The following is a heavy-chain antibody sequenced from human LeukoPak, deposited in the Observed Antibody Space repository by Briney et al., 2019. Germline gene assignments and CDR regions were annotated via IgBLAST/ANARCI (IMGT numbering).Heavy chain of an antibody. Sequence: GGSLRLSCAASGFTFSSLWMTWVRQAPGKGLEWVANINQDGSEKYLVDSVKGRFTISRDNTKNSVFLQMNSLTVGDTAVYYCARDGGVSGYDLLDYWGQGTLVTVSS. CDR3: ARDGGVSGYDLLDY. D-gene: IGHD5-12*01. CDR1: GFTFSSLW. J-gene: IGHJ4*02. V-gene: IGHV3-7*01. CDR2: INQDGSEK.